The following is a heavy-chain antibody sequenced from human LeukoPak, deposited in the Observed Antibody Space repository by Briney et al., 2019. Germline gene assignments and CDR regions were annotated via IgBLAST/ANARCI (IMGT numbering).Heavy chain of an antibody. V-gene: IGHV4-39*01. Sequence: SSYVMSWVRQPPGKGLEWIGSIYDSGSTYYNPSLKSRVTISVDTSKNQFSLKLNSVTAADTAVYYCARHYGPWGQGTLVTVSS. D-gene: IGHD3-10*01. CDR2: IYDSGST. J-gene: IGHJ5*02. CDR3: ARHYGP. CDR1: SSYV.